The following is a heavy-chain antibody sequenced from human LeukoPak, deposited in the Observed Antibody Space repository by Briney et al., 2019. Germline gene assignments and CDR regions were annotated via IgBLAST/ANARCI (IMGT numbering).Heavy chain of an antibody. V-gene: IGHV3-30*18. CDR3: AKDSSRWAFDS. J-gene: IGHJ4*02. CDR2: TSYDGSNE. Sequence: GRSLRLSCTASGVTLSSYGMHWVRQAPGKGLEWVAVTSYDGSNEYYADSMKGRFTVSRGNSKNTLYLQMNGLRTEDTAVYCCAKDSSRWAFDSWGQGTLVTVSS. D-gene: IGHD6-13*01. CDR1: GVTLSSYG.